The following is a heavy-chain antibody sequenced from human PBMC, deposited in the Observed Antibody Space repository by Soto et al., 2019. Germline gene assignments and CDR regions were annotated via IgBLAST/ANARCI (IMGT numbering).Heavy chain of an antibody. D-gene: IGHD2-2*01. J-gene: IGHJ5*02. CDR1: GGSISSSNW. CDR3: ARNLACSSTSCQEDNWFDP. CDR2: IYHSGST. Sequence: SETLSLTCAVSGGSISSSNWWSWVRQPPGKGLEWIGEIYHSGSTNYNPSLKSRVTISVDKSKNQFSLKLSSVTAADTAVYYCARNLACSSTSCQEDNWFDPWRHGPLVTVSS. V-gene: IGHV4-4*02.